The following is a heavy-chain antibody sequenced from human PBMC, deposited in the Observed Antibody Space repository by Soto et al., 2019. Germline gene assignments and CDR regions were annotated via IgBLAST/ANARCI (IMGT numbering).Heavy chain of an antibody. Sequence: GECLKVSCKGSGYSITRYWIGWVRQMPGKGLEWMGIIYPGDSDTRYSPSFQGQVTISADKSISTAYLQWSSLKASDTAMYYCARSSTVTQPPSYYYYGMDVWGQGTTVTVSS. J-gene: IGHJ6*02. D-gene: IGHD4-17*01. CDR1: GYSITRYW. CDR2: IYPGDSDT. CDR3: ARSSTVTQPPSYYYYGMDV. V-gene: IGHV5-51*03.